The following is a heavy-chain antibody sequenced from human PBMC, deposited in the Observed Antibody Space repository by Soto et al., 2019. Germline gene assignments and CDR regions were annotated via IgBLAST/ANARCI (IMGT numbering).Heavy chain of an antibody. CDR1: GFTFGDYA. CDR3: TRDRIVVVPAAPYGMDV. CDR2: IRSKAYGGTT. D-gene: IGHD2-2*01. J-gene: IGHJ6*02. V-gene: IGHV3-49*03. Sequence: PGGSLRLSCTASGFTFGDYAMSWFHQAPGKGLEWVGFIRSKAYGGTTEYAASVKGRFTISRDDSKSIAYLQMNSLKTEDTAVYYCTRDRIVVVPAAPYGMDVWGQGTTVTVSS.